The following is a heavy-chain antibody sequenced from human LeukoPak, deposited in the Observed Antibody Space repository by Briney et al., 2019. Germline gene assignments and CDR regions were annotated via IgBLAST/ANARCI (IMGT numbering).Heavy chain of an antibody. Sequence: ASVKVSCKASGYTFTSYDINWVRQATGQGLEWMGWMNSNTGNTRYAQKFQGRVLMTRNTSIDTAYMELSSLRSEDTAVYYCARGRHPSATAPGFWGQGTLVTVSS. J-gene: IGHJ4*02. CDR1: GYTFTSYD. V-gene: IGHV1-8*01. CDR3: ARGRHPSATAPGF. D-gene: IGHD6-13*01. CDR2: MNSNTGNT.